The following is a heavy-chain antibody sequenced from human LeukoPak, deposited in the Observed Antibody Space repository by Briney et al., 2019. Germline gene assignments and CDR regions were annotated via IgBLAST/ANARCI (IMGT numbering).Heavy chain of an antibody. V-gene: IGHV3-30*18. CDR3: AKDGGYCSGGSCYSALDY. CDR2: ISYDGSNK. D-gene: IGHD2-15*01. Sequence: PGGSLRLSCAASGFTFSSYGXHWVRXAPGKXXEWVAXISYDGSNKYYADSVKGRFTISRDNSKNTLYLQMNSLRAEDTAVYYCAKDGGYCSGGSCYSALDYWGQGTLVTVSS. J-gene: IGHJ4*02. CDR1: GFTFSSYG.